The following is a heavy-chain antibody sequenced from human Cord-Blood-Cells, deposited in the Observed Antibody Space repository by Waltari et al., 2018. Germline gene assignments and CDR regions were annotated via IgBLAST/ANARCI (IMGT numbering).Heavy chain of an antibody. CDR3: ARDYTYYDFWSGYY. V-gene: IGHV3-30-3*01. CDR1: GFPFSRYA. J-gene: IGHJ4*02. D-gene: IGHD3-3*01. Sequence: QVQLVESGGGVVQPGRSLRLSCAASGFPFSRYAMPWVRPAPGKGLEWVAGISYDGSNKYYADSVKGRFTISRDNSKNTLYLQMNSLRAEDTAVYYCARDYTYYDFWSGYYWGQGTLVTVSS. CDR2: ISYDGSNK.